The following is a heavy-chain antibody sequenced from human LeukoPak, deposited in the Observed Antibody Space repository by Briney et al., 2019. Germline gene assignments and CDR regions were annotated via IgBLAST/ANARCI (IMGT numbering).Heavy chain of an antibody. D-gene: IGHD6-19*01. CDR3: ARIAVAGTSSDY. CDR1: GHTFTSYD. V-gene: IGHV1-8*02. CDR2: MNPNSGNT. Sequence: ASVKVSCKASGHTFTSYDINWVRQATGQGLEWMGWMNPNSGNTAYAQKFQGRVTMTRNTSISTAYMELSSLRSEDTAVYYCARIAVAGTSSDYWGQGTLVTVSS. J-gene: IGHJ4*02.